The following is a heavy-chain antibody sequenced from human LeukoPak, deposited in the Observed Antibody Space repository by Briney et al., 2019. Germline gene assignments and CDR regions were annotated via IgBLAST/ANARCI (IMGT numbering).Heavy chain of an antibody. J-gene: IGHJ5*02. CDR2: ISYDGSDK. V-gene: IGHV3-30-3*01. D-gene: IGHD3-22*01. CDR3: ARALRSYYDSSGYLDAGS. Sequence: GGSLRLSCAASGFTFSNYAMHWVRQAPGKGLEWVSVISYDGSDKYYADSMKGRFTISRDNSKNTLYLQMDSLRAEDTAVYYCARALRSYYDSSGYLDAGSWGQGTLVTVSS. CDR1: GFTFSNYA.